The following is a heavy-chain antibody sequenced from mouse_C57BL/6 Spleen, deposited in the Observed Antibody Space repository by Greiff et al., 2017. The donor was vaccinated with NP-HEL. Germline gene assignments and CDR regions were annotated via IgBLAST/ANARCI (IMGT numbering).Heavy chain of an antibody. Sequence: QVQLQQPGAELVRPGTSVKLSCKASGYTFTSYWMHWVKQRPGQGLEWIGVIDPSDSYTNYNQKFKGKATLTVDTSSSTAYMQLSSLTSEDSAVYYCARWRSYGSSSDYWGQGTTLTVSS. CDR2: IDPSDSYT. D-gene: IGHD1-1*01. CDR3: ARWRSYGSSSDY. J-gene: IGHJ2*01. V-gene: IGHV1-59*01. CDR1: GYTFTSYW.